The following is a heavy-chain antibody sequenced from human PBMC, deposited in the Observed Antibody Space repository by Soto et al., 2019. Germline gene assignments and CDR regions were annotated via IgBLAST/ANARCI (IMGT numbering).Heavy chain of an antibody. J-gene: IGHJ5*02. D-gene: IGHD2-2*01. CDR3: ARLSADGGWFDR. Sequence: SETLSLTCTVSGGSITDNYWGWIRQPPGKGLECIGYIFYGGSTTYSPSLKSRIAVSLDTSTSRFSLSLSSVNAADTALYFCARLSADGGWFDRWGLGTLVTVSS. V-gene: IGHV4-59*01. CDR1: GGSITDNY. CDR2: IFYGGST.